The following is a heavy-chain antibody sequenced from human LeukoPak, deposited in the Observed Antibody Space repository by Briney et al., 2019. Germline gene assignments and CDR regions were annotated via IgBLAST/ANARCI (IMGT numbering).Heavy chain of an antibody. Sequence: PGGSLRLSCVASGFTFSNYAMRWVRQAPGKGLEWMALISHDGSTKYYADSVKGRFTISRDNSKNTLYLQMNSQRAEDTAVYYCAKGLSGYYGLADYWGQGTLVTVSS. CDR1: GFTFSNYA. CDR2: ISHDGSTK. J-gene: IGHJ4*02. V-gene: IGHV3-30*04. D-gene: IGHD3-10*01. CDR3: AKGLSGYYGLADY.